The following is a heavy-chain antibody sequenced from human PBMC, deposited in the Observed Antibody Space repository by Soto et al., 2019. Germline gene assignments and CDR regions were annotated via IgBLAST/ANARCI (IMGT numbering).Heavy chain of an antibody. V-gene: IGHV4-59*01. CDR1: DGSISSYD. CDR3: ARDIGELSFHRWHYYFDY. Sequence: PSETLSLTSTVADGSISSYDWSWIRQPPGKGLEWIGYIYYSGSTNYNPSLKSRVTISVDTSKNQFSLKLSSVTAADTAVYYCARDIGELSFHRWHYYFDYWGQGTLVTVSS. CDR2: IYYSGST. D-gene: IGHD3-16*02. J-gene: IGHJ4*02.